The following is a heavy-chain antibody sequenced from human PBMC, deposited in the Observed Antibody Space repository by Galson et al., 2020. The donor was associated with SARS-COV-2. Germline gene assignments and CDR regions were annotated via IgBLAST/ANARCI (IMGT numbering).Heavy chain of an antibody. CDR2: ISGSGGRT. D-gene: IGHD6-13*01. V-gene: IGHV3-23*01. J-gene: IGHJ6*02. CDR1: GFTFSSYA. Sequence: GGSLRLSCAASGFTFSSYAMSWVRQAPGKGLEWVSAISGSGGRTYYADSVKGRFTISRDNSKNTLYLQMNSLRAEDTAVYYCAKALQGAAAVFYYGMDVWGQGTTVTVSS. CDR3: AKALQGAAAVFYYGMDV.